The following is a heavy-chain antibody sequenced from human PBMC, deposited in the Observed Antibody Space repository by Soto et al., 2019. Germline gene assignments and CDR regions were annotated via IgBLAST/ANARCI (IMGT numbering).Heavy chain of an antibody. Sequence: GESLKISCKGSGYSFTSYWIGWVRQMPGKGLEWMGIIYPGDSDTRYSPSFQGQVTISAHKSISTAYLQLSSLKASDTALYYCADPAVVPAAIDYYYYGMDVWGKGNTVTVSS. CDR1: GYSFTSYW. V-gene: IGHV5-51*01. J-gene: IGHJ6*04. CDR2: IYPGDSDT. CDR3: ADPAVVPAAIDYYYYGMDV. D-gene: IGHD2-2*01.